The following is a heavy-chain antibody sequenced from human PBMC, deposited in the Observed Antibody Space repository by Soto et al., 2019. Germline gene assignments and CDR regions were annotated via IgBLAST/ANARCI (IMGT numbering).Heavy chain of an antibody. Sequence: PGGSLRLSCAASGFTFISYAMSWGRQAPGKGLEWVSAISGSGGSTYYADSVKGRFTISRDNSKNTLYLQMNSLRAEDTAVYYCAKYRPGDYYDSSGYYPHFDYWGQGTLVTVSS. D-gene: IGHD3-22*01. CDR2: ISGSGGST. J-gene: IGHJ4*02. CDR1: GFTFISYA. V-gene: IGHV3-23*01. CDR3: AKYRPGDYYDSSGYYPHFDY.